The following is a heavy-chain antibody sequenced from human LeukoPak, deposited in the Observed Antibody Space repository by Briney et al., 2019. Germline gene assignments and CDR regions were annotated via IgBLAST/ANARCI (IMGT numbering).Heavy chain of an antibody. CDR2: ISIGGDTT. V-gene: IGHV3-23*01. J-gene: IGHJ4*02. Sequence: GGSLRLSCAASGFTFSSYAMSWVRQAPGKGLEWVSSISIGGDTTLYADSVKGRFTISRDNSKNTLYLQMNSLRAEDTAVYYCASMVRGVTPYSDYWGQGILVTVSS. CDR1: GFTFSSYA. CDR3: ASMVRGVTPYSDY. D-gene: IGHD3-10*01.